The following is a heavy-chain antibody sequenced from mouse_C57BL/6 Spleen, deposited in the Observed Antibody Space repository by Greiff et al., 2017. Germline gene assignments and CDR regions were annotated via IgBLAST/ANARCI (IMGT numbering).Heavy chain of an antibody. Sequence: EVKLMESGPGLVKPSQSLSLTCSVTGYSITSGYYWNWIRQFPGNKLEWMGYIRYDGSNNYNPSLKNQNPLTRDTSRNQLFLKLNSVTTEDTATYCCARAPHYYYGSGWYFDVWGTGTTVTVSS. CDR1: GYSITSGYY. CDR3: ARAPHYYYGSGWYFDV. J-gene: IGHJ1*03. CDR2: IRYDGSN. D-gene: IGHD1-1*01. V-gene: IGHV3-6*01.